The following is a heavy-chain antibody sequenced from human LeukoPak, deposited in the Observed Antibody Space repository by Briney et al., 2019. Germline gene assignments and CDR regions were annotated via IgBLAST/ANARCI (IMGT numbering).Heavy chain of an antibody. J-gene: IGHJ3*02. Sequence: GGSLRLSCAASGFTFSSYDMSWVRQAPGKGLEWVSAISGSGGSTYYADSVKGRFTISRDNSKNTLYLQMNSLRAEDTAVYYCAKSSIAVAGRDDAFDIWGQGTMVTVSS. D-gene: IGHD6-19*01. CDR1: GFTFSSYD. V-gene: IGHV3-23*01. CDR2: ISGSGGST. CDR3: AKSSIAVAGRDDAFDI.